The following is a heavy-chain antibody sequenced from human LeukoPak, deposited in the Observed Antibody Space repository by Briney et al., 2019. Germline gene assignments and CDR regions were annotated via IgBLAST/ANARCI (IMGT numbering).Heavy chain of an antibody. CDR3: ALGGPVARSGGTDY. CDR2: IYYSGST. Sequence: PSETLSLTCTVSGGPISSSSYYWGWIRQPPGKGLEWIGSIYYSGSTYYNPSLKSRVTISVDTSKNQFSLKLSSVTAADTAVYYCALGGPVARSGGTDYWGQGTLVTVSS. D-gene: IGHD6-19*01. V-gene: IGHV4-39*01. CDR1: GGPISSSSYY. J-gene: IGHJ4*02.